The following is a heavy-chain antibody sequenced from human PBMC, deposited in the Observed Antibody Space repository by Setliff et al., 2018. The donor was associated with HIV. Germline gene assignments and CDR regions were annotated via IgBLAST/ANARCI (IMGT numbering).Heavy chain of an antibody. Sequence: SETLSLTCTVSGGSISGYYWSWIRQPAGKGLEWIGRIYPSGSTSYNPSLQSRVVMSVDASKNQFSLRLISVTAADTAVYFCARVSKGDYGGNFDSWGQGTLVTVSS. J-gene: IGHJ4*02. CDR3: ARVSKGDYGGNFDS. V-gene: IGHV4-4*07. CDR2: IYPSGST. CDR1: GGSISGYY. D-gene: IGHD4-17*01.